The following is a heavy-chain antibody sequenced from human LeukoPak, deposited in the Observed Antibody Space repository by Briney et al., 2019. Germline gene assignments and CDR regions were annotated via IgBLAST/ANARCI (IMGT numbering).Heavy chain of an antibody. CDR2: ISWNSGSI. D-gene: IGHD1-26*01. J-gene: IGHJ4*02. CDR1: GFTFDDYA. CDR3: AKDSGLGALDY. Sequence: GRSLRLSCAASGFTFDDYAMHWVRHAPGKGLEWVSGISWNSGSIGYADSVKGRFTISRDNSKNTLYLQMNSLRAEDTAVYYCAKDSGLGALDYWGQGTLVTVSS. V-gene: IGHV3-9*01.